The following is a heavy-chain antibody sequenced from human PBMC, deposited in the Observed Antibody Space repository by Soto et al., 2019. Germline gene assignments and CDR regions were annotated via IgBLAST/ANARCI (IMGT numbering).Heavy chain of an antibody. CDR1: GFTFSSYA. Sequence: GGSLRLSCAASGFTFSSYAMSWVRQAPGKGLEWVSAISGSGGSTYYADSVKGRFTISRDNSKNTLYLQMNSLRAVDTAVYYCAKASGHSSGWTDYFDYWGQGALVTVSS. CDR3: AKASGHSSGWTDYFDY. D-gene: IGHD6-19*01. V-gene: IGHV3-23*01. J-gene: IGHJ4*02. CDR2: ISGSGGST.